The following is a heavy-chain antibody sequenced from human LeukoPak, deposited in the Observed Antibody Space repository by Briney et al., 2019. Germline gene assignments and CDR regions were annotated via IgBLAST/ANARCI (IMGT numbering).Heavy chain of an antibody. V-gene: IGHV6-1*01. J-gene: IGHJ5*02. Sequence: SQTPSLTCALSGDSVSSNSVTWNWIRQSPSRGLEWLGRTYYRSTWYNDYAVSVRGRITVNPDTSKNQFSLHLNSVTPEDTAVYYCARRLTQYDCFDPWGQGILVTVSS. D-gene: IGHD2-2*01. CDR2: TYYRSTWYN. CDR1: GDSVSSNSVT. CDR3: ARRLTQYDCFDP.